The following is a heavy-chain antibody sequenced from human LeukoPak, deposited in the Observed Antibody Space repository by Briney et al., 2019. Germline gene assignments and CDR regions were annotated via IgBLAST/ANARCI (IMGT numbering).Heavy chain of an antibody. CDR2: IKQDGSEK. J-gene: IGHJ6*03. CDR1: GFTFSSYW. CDR3: ATYIAAAGPQPYYYYYYMDV. Sequence: GGSLRLSCAASGFTFSSYWMSWVRQAPGKGLEWVANIKQDGSEKYYVDSVKGRFTISRDNAKNSLYLQMNSLGAEDTAVYYCATYIAAAGPQPYYYYYYMDVWAKGPRSPSP. D-gene: IGHD6-13*01. V-gene: IGHV3-7*01.